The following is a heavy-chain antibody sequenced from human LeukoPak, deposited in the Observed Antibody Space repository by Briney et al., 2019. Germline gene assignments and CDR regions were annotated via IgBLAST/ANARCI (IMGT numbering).Heavy chain of an antibody. CDR2: IYYSGST. CDR1: GGSISSCY. V-gene: IGHV4-59*01. J-gene: IGHJ3*02. CDR3: ARNSAYYDILTGYSPQGAFDI. D-gene: IGHD3-9*01. Sequence: PSETLSLTCTVSGGSISSCYWSWIRQPPGKGLEWIGYIYYSGSTNYNPSLKSRVTISVDTSKNQFSLKLSSVTAADTAVYYCARNSAYYDILTGYSPQGAFDIWGQGTMVTVSS.